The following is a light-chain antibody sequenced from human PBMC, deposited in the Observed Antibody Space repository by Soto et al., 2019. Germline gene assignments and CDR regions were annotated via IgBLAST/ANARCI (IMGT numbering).Light chain of an antibody. CDR1: QGVSSY. CDR2: DAS. J-gene: IGKJ4*01. CDR3: QQRGGWPPLT. V-gene: IGKV3-11*01. Sequence: EIVLTQSPATLSLSPGERATLSCRASQGVSSYLAWYQQKPGQAPRLLVYDASNRATGIPARFSGSGSGTDFTLTISSLEPEDFAVYYCQQRGGWPPLTFGGGTKVEIK.